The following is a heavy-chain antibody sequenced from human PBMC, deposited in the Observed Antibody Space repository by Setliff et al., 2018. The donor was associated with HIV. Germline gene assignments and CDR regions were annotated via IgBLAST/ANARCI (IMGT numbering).Heavy chain of an antibody. D-gene: IGHD2-8*02. CDR1: GASISSYY. CDR3: ARLIHTGLLYFDF. J-gene: IGHJ4*02. CDR2: IYSSGTT. Sequence: PSETLSLTCTVSGASISSYYWGWIRQPPGKGLEWIGYIYSSGTTQYNPSVESRVTMSLDTSRDQFSLNLRSVTAADTAVYFCARLIHTGLLYFDFWGLGTLVTVSS. V-gene: IGHV4-4*09.